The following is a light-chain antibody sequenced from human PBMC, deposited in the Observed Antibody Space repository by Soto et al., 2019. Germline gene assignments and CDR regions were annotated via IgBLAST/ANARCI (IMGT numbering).Light chain of an antibody. CDR2: DAS. V-gene: IGKV1-33*01. CDR3: QQYDNPLIS. CDR1: QDISNY. Sequence: DIQMTQSPSSLSASVGDRVTITCQASQDISNYLNWYQQKPGKAPKLLIYDASNLETGVPSRFSGSGSGTDFTFSISSLQPEDIASYYCQQYDNPLISFAPGTKVDI. J-gene: IGKJ3*01.